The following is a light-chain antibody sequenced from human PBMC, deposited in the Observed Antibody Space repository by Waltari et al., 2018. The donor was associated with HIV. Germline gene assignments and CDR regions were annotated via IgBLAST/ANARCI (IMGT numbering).Light chain of an antibody. J-gene: IGKJ2*01. CDR1: QSISTY. Sequence: DIQMTQSPSSLSASVGDGVTITCRASQSISTYLNWYQQKPGKAPKLLIYGASSRQSGVPLRFTGGGSGTVFTLAISSLQSEDFATYYCEQSYGSPHTFGQGTTLEI. V-gene: IGKV1-39*01. CDR3: EQSYGSPHT. CDR2: GAS.